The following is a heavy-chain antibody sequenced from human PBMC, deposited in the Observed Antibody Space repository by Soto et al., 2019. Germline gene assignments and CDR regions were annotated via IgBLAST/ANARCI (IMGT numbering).Heavy chain of an antibody. J-gene: IGHJ5*02. V-gene: IGHV3-7*01. CDR3: SRSLDA. CDR1: GFTFTTSW. Sequence: PGGSLRLSCAASGFTFTTSWMDWVRQTPGKGLEWVANINQDGSEKNYVDSVKGRFTISRDNAKNSLYLQMSSLTAEDSALYYCSRSLDAWGQGTLVTVSS. CDR2: INQDGSEK.